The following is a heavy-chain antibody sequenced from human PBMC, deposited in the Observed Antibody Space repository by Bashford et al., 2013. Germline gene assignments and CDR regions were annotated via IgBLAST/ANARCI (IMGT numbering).Heavy chain of an antibody. CDR2: IYYSGSA. D-gene: IGHD7-27*01. J-gene: IGHJ3*02. V-gene: IGHV4-39*01. CDR1: GGSISSDYYF. Sequence: SETLSLTCTVSGGSISSDYYFWGWIRQPPGKGLEWIGSIYYSGSAYYNSSLKSRVTISVDMSKNQFSVKLSSVTAGDTAVYYCARYVRRITGDFYAFDIWAKGQWSPSPQ. CDR3: ARYVRRITGDFYAFDI.